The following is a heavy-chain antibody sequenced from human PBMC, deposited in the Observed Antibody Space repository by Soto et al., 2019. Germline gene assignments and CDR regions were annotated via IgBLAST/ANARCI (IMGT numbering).Heavy chain of an antibody. CDR2: MWYDGTQK. Sequence: PGGTLRLSCEASGCTFNTYSMHWVRQPPAKGLELLATMWYDGTQKYYADSVKGRFIISRDNYKKTLYLEMISPGAEDKAVYYCARAGGTTATGFWPFDSWGQGTLVTVSS. CDR3: ARAGGTTATGFWPFDS. D-gene: IGHD4-17*01. V-gene: IGHV3-33*01. J-gene: IGHJ4*02. CDR1: GCTFNTYS.